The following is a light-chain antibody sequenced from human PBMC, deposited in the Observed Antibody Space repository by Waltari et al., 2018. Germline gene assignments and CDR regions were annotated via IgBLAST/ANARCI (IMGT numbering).Light chain of an antibody. CDR3: QQRADWPYT. CDR1: QSVCRF. Sequence: EFVLTQTPATLSLSPGERATLSCRASQSVCRFLAWYQQKPGQAPRLLIYDASNRATGIPVRFSGSASGTDFTLTISRLEPEDLAVYYCQQRADWPYTFGQGTKLEIK. CDR2: DAS. J-gene: IGKJ2*01. V-gene: IGKV3-11*01.